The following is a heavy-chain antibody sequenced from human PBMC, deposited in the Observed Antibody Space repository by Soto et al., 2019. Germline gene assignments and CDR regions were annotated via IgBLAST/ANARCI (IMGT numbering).Heavy chain of an antibody. V-gene: IGHV4-59*01. D-gene: IGHD1-26*01. CDR3: ARVEGATEYFDY. CDR2: IYYSGST. CDR1: GGSISSYY. J-gene: IGHJ4*02. Sequence: TSETLSLTCTVSGGSISSYYWSWIRQPPGKGLEWIGYIYYSGSTNYNPSLKSRVTISVDTSKNQFSLKLSSVTAADTAVYYCARVEGATEYFDYWGQGTLVTVS.